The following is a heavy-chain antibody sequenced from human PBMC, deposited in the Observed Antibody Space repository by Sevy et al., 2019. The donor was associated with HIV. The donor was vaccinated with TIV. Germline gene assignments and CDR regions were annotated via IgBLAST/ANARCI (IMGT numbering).Heavy chain of an antibody. CDR2: ISSDGGNK. CDR3: ARQGQIGHCDY. V-gene: IGHV3-30-3*01. Sequence: GGSLRLSCAASGFTFSRYPMRWVRQAPGKGLEWVPVISSDGGNKNYADSVKGRFTISRDNSKSTLYLQMNNLRAEDTAVYYCARQGQIGHCDYWSQGTLVTVSS. J-gene: IGHJ4*02. CDR1: GFTFSRYP.